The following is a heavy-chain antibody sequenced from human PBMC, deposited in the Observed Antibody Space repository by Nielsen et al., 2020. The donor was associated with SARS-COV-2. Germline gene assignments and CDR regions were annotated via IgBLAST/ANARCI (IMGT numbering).Heavy chain of an antibody. V-gene: IGHV3-23*01. CDR3: ARDLGASYGYDY. Sequence: GESLKISCVVYGFTISTYAMSWVRQAPGKGLEWVSAISASTYYADSVKGRFTISRDNSKNTLYLQMNSLRAEDTAVYYCARDLGASYGYDYWGQGTLVTVSS. CDR1: GFTISTYA. CDR2: ISAST. D-gene: IGHD5-18*01. J-gene: IGHJ4*02.